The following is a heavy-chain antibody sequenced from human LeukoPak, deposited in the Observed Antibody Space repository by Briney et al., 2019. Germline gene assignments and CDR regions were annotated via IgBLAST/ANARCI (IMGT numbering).Heavy chain of an antibody. CDR3: ARDGLQYSYGCAY. D-gene: IGHD5-18*01. CDR1: GGTFGSHA. V-gene: IGHV1-69*01. Sequence: SVKVSCKSSGGTFGSHAISWVRQAPGQGLEWMGGIIPILGTPKYAEKFQGRIAITADENTDTAYMELNSLRPEDTAMYFCARDGLQYSYGCAYWGQGTLVTVSS. CDR2: IIPILGTP. J-gene: IGHJ4*02.